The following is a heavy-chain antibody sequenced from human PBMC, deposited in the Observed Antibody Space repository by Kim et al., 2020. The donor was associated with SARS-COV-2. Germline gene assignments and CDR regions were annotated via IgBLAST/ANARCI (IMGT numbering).Heavy chain of an antibody. CDR3: ARDSYCSGGSCYSLLTVYYYYGMDV. J-gene: IGHJ6*02. CDR1: GYTFTSYG. V-gene: IGHV1-18*01. D-gene: IGHD2-15*01. CDR2: ISAYNGNT. Sequence: ASVKVSCKASGYTFTSYGISWVRQAPGQGLEWMGWISAYNGNTNYAQKLQGRVTMTTDTSTSTAYMELRSLRSDDTAVYYCARDSYCSGGSCYSLLTVYYYYGMDVWGQGTTVTVSS.